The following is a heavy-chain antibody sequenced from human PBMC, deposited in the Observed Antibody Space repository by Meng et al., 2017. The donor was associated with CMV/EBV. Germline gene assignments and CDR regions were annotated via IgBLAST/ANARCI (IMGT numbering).Heavy chain of an antibody. CDR3: ARGPEDYYDSSGYYAPDY. D-gene: IGHD3-22*01. CDR2: ISSSSSYI. V-gene: IGHV3-21*01. Sequence: GGSLRLSCAASGFTFSSYSMNWVRQAPGKGLEWVSSISSSSSYIYYADSVEGRFTISRDNAKNSLYLQMNSLRAEDTAVYYCARGPEDYYDSSGYYAPDYWGQGTLVTVSS. CDR1: GFTFSSYS. J-gene: IGHJ4*02.